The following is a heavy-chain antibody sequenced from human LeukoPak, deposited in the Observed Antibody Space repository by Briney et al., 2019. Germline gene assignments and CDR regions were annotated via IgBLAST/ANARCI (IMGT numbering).Heavy chain of an antibody. CDR1: GGSFSGYY. J-gene: IGHJ5*02. Sequence: SETLSLTCAVYGGSFSGYYWSWIRQPPGKGLEWIGEINHSGSTNYNPSLKSRVTISVDTSKNQFSLKLSSVTAADTAVYYCARGRSYYDFWSGYVSRNSFDPWGQRTLVTVSS. CDR2: INHSGST. V-gene: IGHV4-34*01. D-gene: IGHD3-3*01. CDR3: ARGRSYYDFWSGYVSRNSFDP.